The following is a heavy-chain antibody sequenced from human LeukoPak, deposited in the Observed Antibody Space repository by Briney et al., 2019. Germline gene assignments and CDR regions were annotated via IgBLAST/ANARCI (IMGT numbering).Heavy chain of an antibody. V-gene: IGHV3-7*01. CDR3: AKYCGGDCYGMDV. J-gene: IGHJ6*02. D-gene: IGHD2-21*01. CDR2: IKQDGSEK. CDR1: GFTFSSYW. Sequence: TGGSLRLSCTASGFTFSSYWMSWVRQAPGKGLEWVANIKQDGSEKDYVDSVKGRFTISRDNAKNSVYLQMNSLRAEDTAVYYCAKYCGGDCYGMDVWGQGTTVTVSS.